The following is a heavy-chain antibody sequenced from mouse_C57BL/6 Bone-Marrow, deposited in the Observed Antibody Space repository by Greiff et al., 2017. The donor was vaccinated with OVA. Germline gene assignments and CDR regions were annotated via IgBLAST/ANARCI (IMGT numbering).Heavy chain of an antibody. CDR3: AREGDYDGWYFDV. Sequence: QVQLKQSGAELARPGASVKMSCKASGYTFTSYTMHWVKQRPGQGLEWIGYINPSSGYTKYNQKFKDKATLTADKSSSTAYMQLSSLTSEDSAVYYCAREGDYDGWYFDVWGTGTTVTVSS. V-gene: IGHV1-4*01. CDR2: INPSSGYT. CDR1: GYTFTSYT. D-gene: IGHD2-4*01. J-gene: IGHJ1*03.